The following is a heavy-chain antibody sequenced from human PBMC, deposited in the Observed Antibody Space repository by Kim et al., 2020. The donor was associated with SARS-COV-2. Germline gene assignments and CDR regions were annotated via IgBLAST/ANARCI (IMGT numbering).Heavy chain of an antibody. J-gene: IGHJ3*02. CDR2: ISWNSGSI. CDR1: GFTFGDYA. D-gene: IGHD1-26*01. V-gene: IGHV3-9*01. CDR3: SKEGGGATTLKHAFDI. Sequence: GGSLRLSCAASGFTFGDYAMHWVRQAPGKGLEWVSGISWNSGSIGYADSVKGRFTISRDNAKNSLYLQMNSLRAEYTALYYCSKEGGGATTLKHAFDIWGQGTMVTVSS.